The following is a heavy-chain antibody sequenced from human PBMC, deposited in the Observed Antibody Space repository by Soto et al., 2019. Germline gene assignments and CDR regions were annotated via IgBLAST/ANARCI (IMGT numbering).Heavy chain of an antibody. CDR3: VRDKSPYSSGWHNRHFDY. Sequence: QVPLVESGGGVVQPGRSLRLSCAASGFTFSSYAMHWVRQAPGKGLEWVAVISYDGSNKYYADSVKGRFTISRDNYTTLYLQMNSLRAEDTAVYYCVRDKSPYSSGWHNRHFDYWGQGTLVTVSS. J-gene: IGHJ4*02. CDR1: GFTFSSYA. D-gene: IGHD6-19*01. V-gene: IGHV3-30-3*01. CDR2: ISYDGSNK.